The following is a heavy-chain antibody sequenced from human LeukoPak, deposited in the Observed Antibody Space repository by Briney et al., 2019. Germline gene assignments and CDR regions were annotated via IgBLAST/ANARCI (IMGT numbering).Heavy chain of an antibody. Sequence: SVKVSFKASVGTFSSYAISWVRQAPGQGLEWMGGIIPIFGTANYAQKFQGRVTITADESTSTAYMELSSLRSEDTAVYYCARDRHSSSWYGGMDVWGQGTTVTVSS. J-gene: IGHJ6*02. D-gene: IGHD6-13*01. CDR1: VGTFSSYA. CDR2: IIPIFGTA. CDR3: ARDRHSSSWYGGMDV. V-gene: IGHV1-69*13.